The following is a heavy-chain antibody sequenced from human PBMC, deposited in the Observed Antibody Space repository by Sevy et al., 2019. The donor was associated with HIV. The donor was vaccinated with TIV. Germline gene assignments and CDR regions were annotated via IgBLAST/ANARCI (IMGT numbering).Heavy chain of an antibody. D-gene: IGHD3-22*01. CDR3: ARGSYDSSGYYFYDY. V-gene: IGHV1-2*02. J-gene: IGHJ4*02. CDR1: GYTFTGYY. Sequence: ASVKVSCKASGYTFTGYYMHWVRQAPGQGLEWMGWINPNRGGTNYAQKFQGRVTMTRDTSISTAYMELSRLRSDDTAVYYCARGSYDSSGYYFYDYWGQGTLVTVSS. CDR2: INPNRGGT.